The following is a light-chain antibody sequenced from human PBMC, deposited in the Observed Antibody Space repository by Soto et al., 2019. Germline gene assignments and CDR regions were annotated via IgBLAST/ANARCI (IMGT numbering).Light chain of an antibody. Sequence: QSVLTQPASVSGSPGQSVTISCTGTSDVVGGYNYVSWYRHHPGKGPQLMIYEVSKRPSGVPNRLSGSKSDNTASLTISGLQAEYEADYYCSSYTSSSTLVFGTGTKVTVL. CDR3: SSYTSSSTLV. CDR2: EVS. CDR1: SDVVGGYNY. J-gene: IGLJ1*01. V-gene: IGLV2-14*01.